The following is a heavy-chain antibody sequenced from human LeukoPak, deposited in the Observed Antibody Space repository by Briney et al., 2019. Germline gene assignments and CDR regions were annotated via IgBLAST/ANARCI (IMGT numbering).Heavy chain of an antibody. CDR1: GFTFSSYG. CDR2: IWYDGSNK. Sequence: GRSLRLSCAASGFTFSSYGMHWVRQAPGKGLEWVAVIWYDGSNKYYADSVKGRFTISRDNSKNTLYLQMNSLRAEDTAVYYCAKVLDDYGDYLAFDIWGQGAMVTVSS. J-gene: IGHJ3*02. CDR3: AKVLDDYGDYLAFDI. V-gene: IGHV3-33*06. D-gene: IGHD4-17*01.